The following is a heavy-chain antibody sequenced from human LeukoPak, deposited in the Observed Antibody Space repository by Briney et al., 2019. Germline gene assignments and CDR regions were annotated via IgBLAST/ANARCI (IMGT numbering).Heavy chain of an antibody. J-gene: IGHJ4*02. D-gene: IGHD5-12*01. CDR3: VRLCCGYDNNSDLPAY. V-gene: IGHV4-39*01. CDR1: GFTFSSYWMH. CDR2: IYYNGRT. Sequence: GSLRLSCAASGFTFSSYWMHWGCRRPGKGVWWVWSIYYNGRTSSNTSLQSPVTISVDTYKHRFSLRLTSVTAAATAIYYCVRLCCGYDNNSDLPAYWGQGTLVSVSS.